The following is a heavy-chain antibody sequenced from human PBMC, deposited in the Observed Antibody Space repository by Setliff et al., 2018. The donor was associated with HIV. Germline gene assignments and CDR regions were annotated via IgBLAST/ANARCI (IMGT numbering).Heavy chain of an antibody. D-gene: IGHD3-3*01. CDR2: ISSYTGKT. V-gene: IGHV1-18*01. J-gene: IGHJ4*02. CDR1: GYSFSSHG. Sequence: GASVKVSCKTSGYSFSSHGVSWVRQAPGQGLEWVGWISSYTGKTKYAQNVQGRVTLTTDTSTSTAYMDLRSLRPDDTAVYYCATSTRKNFDFWSDSHTTYPPYYFDYWGQGTLVTVSS. CDR3: ATSTRKNFDFWSDSHTTYPPYYFDY.